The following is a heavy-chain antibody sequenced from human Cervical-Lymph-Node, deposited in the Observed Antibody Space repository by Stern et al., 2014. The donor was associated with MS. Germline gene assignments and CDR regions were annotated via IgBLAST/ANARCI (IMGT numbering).Heavy chain of an antibody. CDR2: LYWDDDK. CDR1: GFSLSTSGVA. CDR3: AHSSRDTSGYYQYYFDY. V-gene: IGHV2-5*02. Sequence: QVTLRESGPTLVKPTQTLTLTCTFTGFSLSTSGVAVGWIRQPQGKDLEWPSPLYWDDDKRYSPSLKSRLTITKDTSKNQVVLTMTNMDPVDTATYYCAHSSRDTSGYYQYYFDYWGQGTLVTVSS. J-gene: IGHJ4*02. D-gene: IGHD3-22*01.